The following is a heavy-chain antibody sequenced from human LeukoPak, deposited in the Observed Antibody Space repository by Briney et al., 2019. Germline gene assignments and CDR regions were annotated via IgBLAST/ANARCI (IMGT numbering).Heavy chain of an antibody. J-gene: IGHJ4*02. CDR1: GFTFSSYW. CDR3: ARGYYDSSGPPSGY. V-gene: IGHV3-74*01. CDR2: INSDGSST. D-gene: IGHD3-22*01. Sequence: GGSLRLSCAASGFTFSSYWMHWVPQAPGKGLVWVSRINSDGSSTTYADSVQGRFTISRDNAKNTLYLQMNSLRAEDTAVYYCARGYYDSSGPPSGYWGQGTLVTVSS.